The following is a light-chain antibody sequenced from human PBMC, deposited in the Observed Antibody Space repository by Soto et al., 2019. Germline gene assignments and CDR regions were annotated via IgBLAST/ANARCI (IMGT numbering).Light chain of an antibody. CDR2: EVS. Sequence: QSALTQPASVSGSPGQSITISCTGTSSDVGGYNYVSWYQQLPGKAPKLMIYEVSNRPSGVSNRFSGSKSGNTASLTISGLQAEDEADYYCSSCTSSSTWVFGGGTKVTVL. CDR1: SSDVGGYNY. V-gene: IGLV2-14*01. J-gene: IGLJ3*02. CDR3: SSCTSSSTWV.